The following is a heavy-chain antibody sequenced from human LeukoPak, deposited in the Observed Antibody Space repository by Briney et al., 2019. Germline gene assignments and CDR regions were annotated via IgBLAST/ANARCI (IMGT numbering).Heavy chain of an antibody. CDR1: GGTFISGANY. D-gene: IGHD2-15*01. V-gene: IGHV4-31*03. CDR3: ARASHCSGGSCYPAYYYYGMYV. J-gene: IGHJ6*02. Sequence: SQTLSLTCTASGGTFISGANYWSRLPRQPGKGLEWIGHICYSGSTYSNPLLKSRLSISVDTSKNQFSLKLNSVTAADTAVYYCARASHCSGGSCYPAYYYYGMYVWGQGTTVTVSS. CDR2: ICYSGST.